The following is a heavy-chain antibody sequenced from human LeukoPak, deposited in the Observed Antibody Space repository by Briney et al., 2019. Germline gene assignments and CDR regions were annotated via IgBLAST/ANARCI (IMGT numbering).Heavy chain of an antibody. J-gene: IGHJ2*01. CDR2: VYYRGAT. CDR3: ARQGGGFWYFDL. CDR1: GDSITSYY. V-gene: IGHV4-59*01. D-gene: IGHD6-25*01. Sequence: SETLSLTCTVSGDSITSYYWNWIRQPPGKGLEWIGYVYYRGATNYNPSLKTRVTTSIDTPKKQFSLKLSSVTAADTAVYYCARQGGGFWYFDLWGRGTLVTVSS.